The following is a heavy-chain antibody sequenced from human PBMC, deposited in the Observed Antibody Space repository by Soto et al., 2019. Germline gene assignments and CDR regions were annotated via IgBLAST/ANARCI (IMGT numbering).Heavy chain of an antibody. Sequence: TSETLSLTCAVSGGSISSGGYSWSWIRQPPGKGLEWIGYIYHSGSTYYNPSLKSRVTISVDRSKNQFSLKLSSVTAADTAVYYCARSYYDILTGYWPRFDPWGQGTLVTVSS. V-gene: IGHV4-30-2*01. CDR3: ARSYYDILTGYWPRFDP. CDR1: GGSISSGGYS. CDR2: IYHSGST. J-gene: IGHJ5*02. D-gene: IGHD3-9*01.